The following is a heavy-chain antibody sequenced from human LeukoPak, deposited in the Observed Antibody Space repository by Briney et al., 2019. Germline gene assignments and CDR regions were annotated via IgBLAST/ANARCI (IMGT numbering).Heavy chain of an antibody. CDR2: INHSGST. V-gene: IGHV4-34*01. D-gene: IGHD2-21*02. CDR1: GGSFSGYY. CDR3: ARERTPIRAFDI. J-gene: IGHJ3*02. Sequence: SETLSLTCAVYGGSFSGYYWSWIRQPPGKGLEWIGEINHSGSTNYNPSLKSRVTISVDTSKNQFSLKLSSVTAADTAVYYCARERTPIRAFDIWGQGTMVTVSS.